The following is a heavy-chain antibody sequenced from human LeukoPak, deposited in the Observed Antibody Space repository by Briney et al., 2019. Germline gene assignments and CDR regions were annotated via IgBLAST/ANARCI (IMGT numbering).Heavy chain of an antibody. V-gene: IGHV4-34*01. J-gene: IGHJ2*01. D-gene: IGHD3-10*01. CDR2: IIEKGNA. CDR1: GGSFSSYS. CDR3: ARGYYPPRWYFDL. Sequence: AAETLSLTCALYGGSFSSYSWSWTWIRQTPGKGLEWIGEIIEKGNANYNPSLKSRVTIDLDTSKNQFSLKLTSMTAADTAMYYCARGYYPPRWYFDLWGRGTLVTVSS.